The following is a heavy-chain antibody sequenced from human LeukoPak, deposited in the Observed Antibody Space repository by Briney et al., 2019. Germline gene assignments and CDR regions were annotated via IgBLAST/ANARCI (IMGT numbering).Heavy chain of an antibody. J-gene: IGHJ4*02. Sequence: SDTLSLTCIVSGGSTSGGNYYWGWIRRPPEKGLEWIGGISSSGNTYYNPSLKSRITISIDTSKNHFSLKLSSVTAADTAVYYCARLGAGPTYYDFWSGYSSFYFDYWGQGTLVTVSS. CDR2: ISSSGNT. D-gene: IGHD3-3*01. CDR1: GGSTSGGNYY. CDR3: ARLGAGPTYYDFWSGYSSFYFDY. V-gene: IGHV4-39*02.